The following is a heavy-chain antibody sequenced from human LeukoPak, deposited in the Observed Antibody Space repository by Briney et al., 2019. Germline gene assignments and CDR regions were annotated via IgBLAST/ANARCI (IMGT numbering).Heavy chain of an antibody. J-gene: IGHJ4*02. CDR1: GGSISPYY. CDR2: IHYSGST. Sequence: PSETLSLTCTVSGGSISPYYWSWIRQSPGKGREWIGCIHYSGSTIYNPSLKSRVSISVDTSKNQFSLKLSSATAADTAVYYCAGPTSSGWHGDFDYWGQGTLVTVSS. V-gene: IGHV4-59*08. CDR3: AGPTSSGWHGDFDY. D-gene: IGHD6-19*01.